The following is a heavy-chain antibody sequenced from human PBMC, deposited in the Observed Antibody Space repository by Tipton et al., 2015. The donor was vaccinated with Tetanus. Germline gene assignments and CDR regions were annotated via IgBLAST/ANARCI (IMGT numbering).Heavy chain of an antibody. J-gene: IGHJ4*02. CDR2: IDPKSGDT. V-gene: IGHV1-2*02. Sequence: QSGAEVKKPGASVRVSCKPSGYTFTNYHVQWVRQAPGQGLEWMGWIDPKSGDTDFAQRFQGRVTMTRDSSISTVYMELSRLRSDDTAVYYCARDAGPAGGGSFDYWGQGTLVTVAS. CDR1: GYTFTNYH. D-gene: IGHD3-16*01. CDR3: ARDAGPAGGGSFDY.